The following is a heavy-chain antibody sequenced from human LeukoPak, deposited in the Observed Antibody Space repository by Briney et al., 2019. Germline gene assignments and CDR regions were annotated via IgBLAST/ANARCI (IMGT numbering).Heavy chain of an antibody. Sequence: SETLSLTCTVSGYSISSGYYWGWIRQPPGKGLEWIGSIYHSGSTYYNPSLKSRVTISADTSKNQFSLKLSSVTAADTAVYHCARGRVFYDSTGYFIWGQGTMVTVSS. CDR3: ARGRVFYDSTGYFI. V-gene: IGHV4-38-2*02. CDR2: IYHSGST. D-gene: IGHD3-22*01. J-gene: IGHJ3*02. CDR1: GYSISSGYY.